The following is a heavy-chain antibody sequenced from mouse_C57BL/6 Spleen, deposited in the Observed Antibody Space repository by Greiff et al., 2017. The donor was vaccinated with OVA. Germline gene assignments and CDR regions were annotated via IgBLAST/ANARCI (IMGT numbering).Heavy chain of an antibody. CDR2: ISNGGGST. Sequence: VQLVESGGGLVQPGGSLKLSCAASGFTFSDYYMYWVRQTPEKRLEWVAYISNGGGSTYYPDTVKGRFTISRDNAKNTLYLQMSRLKSEDTAMYYCARPRSSYWYFDVWGTGTTVTVSS. CDR1: GFTFSDYY. J-gene: IGHJ1*03. CDR3: ARPRSSYWYFDV. D-gene: IGHD1-1*01. V-gene: IGHV5-12*01.